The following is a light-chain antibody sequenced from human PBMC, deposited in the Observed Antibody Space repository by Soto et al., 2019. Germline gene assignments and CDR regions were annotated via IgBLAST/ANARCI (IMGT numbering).Light chain of an antibody. V-gene: IGKV1-5*03. CDR2: RAS. J-gene: IGKJ1*01. CDR3: QQYDSYPWT. CDR1: QSISTW. Sequence: DIQMTQSPSSLSASVGDRVTITCRASQSISTWLAWFQQKPGKAPNLLIYRASSLEGGAPSRFSGSGSGTELTITISSLQPDDFETYDCQQYDSYPWTFGQGTKVDIK.